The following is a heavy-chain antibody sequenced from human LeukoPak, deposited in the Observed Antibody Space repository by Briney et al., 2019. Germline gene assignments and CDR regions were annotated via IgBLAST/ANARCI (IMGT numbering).Heavy chain of an antibody. Sequence: GGSLRLSCAASGFTFSSYAMSWVRQAPGKGLEWVSAISGSGGSTYYADSVKGRFTISRDNAKNSLYLQMNSLRAEDTAVYYCARVRYCSSTSCYAPIYYYYYGMDVWGQGTTVTVSS. CDR2: ISGSGGST. J-gene: IGHJ6*02. CDR3: ARVRYCSSTSCYAPIYYYYYGMDV. V-gene: IGHV3-23*01. D-gene: IGHD2-2*01. CDR1: GFTFSSYA.